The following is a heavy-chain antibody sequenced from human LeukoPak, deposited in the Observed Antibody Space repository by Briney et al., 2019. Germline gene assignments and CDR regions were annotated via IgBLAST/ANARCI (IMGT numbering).Heavy chain of an antibody. D-gene: IGHD3-22*01. CDR1: GFTVSSNY. Sequence: GGSLRLSCAASGFTVSSNYMSWVRQAPGKGLEWVSVIYSGGSTYYADSVKGRFTISRDNSKNTLYLQMNSLRAEDTAVYYCARMRAEYDSSPNWFDPWGQGTLVTVSS. CDR3: ARMRAEYDSSPNWFDP. J-gene: IGHJ5*02. V-gene: IGHV3-53*01. CDR2: IYSGGST.